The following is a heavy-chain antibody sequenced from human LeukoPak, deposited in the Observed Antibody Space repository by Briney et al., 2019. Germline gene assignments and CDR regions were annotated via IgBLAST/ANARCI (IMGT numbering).Heavy chain of an antibody. CDR2: ISGSGGST. D-gene: IGHD3-10*01. CDR1: GFTFSSYS. V-gene: IGHV3-23*01. CDR3: AKSMVRGNWFDP. Sequence: GGSLTLSCAASGFTFSSYSMSWVRQAPGKGLEWVSAISGSGGSTYYADSVKGRFTISRDNSTNTLYLQMNSLRAEDTAVYYCAKSMVRGNWFDPWGQGTLVTVSS. J-gene: IGHJ5*02.